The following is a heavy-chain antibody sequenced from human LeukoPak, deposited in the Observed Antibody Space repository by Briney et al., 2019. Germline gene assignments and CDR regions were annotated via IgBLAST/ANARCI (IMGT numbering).Heavy chain of an antibody. CDR1: GFTFTTYW. D-gene: IGHD1-7*01. CDR3: ARTNSQARDYYYYMDV. Sequence: GGSLRLSCAASGFTFTTYWMSWVRQAPGQGLEWVANINQDGNEKYYVDSVKGRFTMSRDNAKNSLYLQMNSLSADDTAVYYCARTNSQARDYYYYMDVWGKGTTVTVSS. CDR2: INQDGNEK. J-gene: IGHJ6*03. V-gene: IGHV3-7*01.